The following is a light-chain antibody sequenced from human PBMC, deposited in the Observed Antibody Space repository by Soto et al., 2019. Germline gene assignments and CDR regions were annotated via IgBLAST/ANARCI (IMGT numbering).Light chain of an antibody. CDR1: SGSVSTSYY. V-gene: IGLV8-61*01. CDR2: NTN. CDR3: GLYMGSGTWV. Sequence: QTVVTQEPSFSVSPGRTVTLNCGLSSGSVSTSYYPSWYQQTPGQAPRTLIYNTNTRSSGVPDRFSGSILGNKAALTITGAQADDESDYYCGLYMGSGTWVFVVGTKLTVL. J-gene: IGLJ3*02.